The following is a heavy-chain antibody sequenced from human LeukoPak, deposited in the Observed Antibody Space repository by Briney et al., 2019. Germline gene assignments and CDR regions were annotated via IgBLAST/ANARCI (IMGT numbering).Heavy chain of an antibody. D-gene: IGHD4-17*01. J-gene: IGHJ4*02. CDR1: GFTFSSYE. CDR2: IGSSGSTI. V-gene: IGHV3-48*03. CDR3: ARDPPYGDYFDY. Sequence: GGSLRLSCAASGFTFSSYEMNWVRQAPGKGLEWVSYIGSSGSTIYYADSVKGRFTISRDNAKNSLYLQMNSLRAEDTAVYYCARDPPYGDYFDYWGQGTLVTVSS.